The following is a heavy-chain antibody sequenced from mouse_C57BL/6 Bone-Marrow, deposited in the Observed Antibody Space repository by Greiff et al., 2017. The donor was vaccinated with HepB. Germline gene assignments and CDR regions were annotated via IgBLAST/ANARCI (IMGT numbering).Heavy chain of an antibody. CDR3: ARGNYYGSSFYWYFDV. CDR2: ISYDGSN. Sequence: DVKLVESGPGLVKPSQSLSLTCSVTGYSITSGYYWNWIRQFPGNKLEWMGYISYDGSNNYNPSLKNRISITRDTSKNQFFLKLNSVTTEDTATYYCARGNYYGSSFYWYFDVWGTGTTVTVSS. V-gene: IGHV3-6*01. CDR1: GYSITSGYY. D-gene: IGHD1-1*01. J-gene: IGHJ1*03.